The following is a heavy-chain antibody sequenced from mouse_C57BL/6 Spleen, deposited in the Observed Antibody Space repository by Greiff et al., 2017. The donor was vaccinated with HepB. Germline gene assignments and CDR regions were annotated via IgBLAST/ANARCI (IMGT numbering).Heavy chain of an antibody. Sequence: QVQLQQPGAELVMPGASVKLSCKASGYTFTSYWMHWVKQRPGQGLEWIGEIDPSDSYTNYNQKFKGKSTLTVDKSSSTAYMQLSSLTSEDSAVYYCARREVLRSSYFDYWGQGTTLTVSS. D-gene: IGHD1-1*01. V-gene: IGHV1-69*01. CDR2: IDPSDSYT. J-gene: IGHJ2*01. CDR1: GYTFTSYW. CDR3: ARREVLRSSYFDY.